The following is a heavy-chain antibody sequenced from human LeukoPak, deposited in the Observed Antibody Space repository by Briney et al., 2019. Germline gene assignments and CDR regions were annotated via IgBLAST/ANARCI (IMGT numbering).Heavy chain of an antibody. CDR1: GFTVSSNH. CDR3: ARGGYMVRGVSSYYFDY. Sequence: GGSLRLSCAASGFTVSSNHMSWVRQAPGKGLEWVSIIYSGGSTYYTDSVVGRFTISRDNSKNTLFLQMNSLRAEDTAVYYCARGGYMVRGVSSYYFDYWGQGTLVTVSS. CDR2: IYSGGST. D-gene: IGHD3-10*01. V-gene: IGHV3-53*01. J-gene: IGHJ4*02.